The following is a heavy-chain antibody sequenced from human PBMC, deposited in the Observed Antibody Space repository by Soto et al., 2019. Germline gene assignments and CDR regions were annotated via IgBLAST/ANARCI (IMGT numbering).Heavy chain of an antibody. CDR2: IYYSGST. D-gene: IGHD2-21*02. V-gene: IGHV4-59*01. CDR1: GGSISSYY. CDR3: ARSAYCGADCYWSIFDY. J-gene: IGHJ4*02. Sequence: NPSETLSLTCTVSGGSISSYYWSWIRQPPGKGLEWIGYIYYSGSTNYNPSLKSRVTISVDTSKNQFSLKLSSVTAADTAVYYCARSAYCGADCYWSIFDYWGQGTLVTVSS.